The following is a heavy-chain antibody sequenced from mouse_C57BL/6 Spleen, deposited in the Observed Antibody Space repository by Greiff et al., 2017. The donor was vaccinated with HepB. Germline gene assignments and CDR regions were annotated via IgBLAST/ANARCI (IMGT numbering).Heavy chain of an antibody. Sequence: VQVVESGAELVRPGASVTLSCKASGYTFTDYEMHWVKQTPVHGLEWIGAIDPETGGTAYNQKFKGKAILTADKSSSTAYMELRSLTSEDSAVYYCTRSLGRDYWGQGTTLTVSS. D-gene: IGHD4-1*01. J-gene: IGHJ2*01. CDR3: TRSLGRDY. CDR1: GYTFTDYE. V-gene: IGHV1-15*01. CDR2: IDPETGGT.